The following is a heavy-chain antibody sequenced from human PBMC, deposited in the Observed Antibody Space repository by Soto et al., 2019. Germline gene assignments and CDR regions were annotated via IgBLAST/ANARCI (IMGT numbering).Heavy chain of an antibody. CDR2: IYGGGTT. Sequence: EVQLVESGGGLIQPGGSLRLSCAASGFAVSSKYMTWVRQAPGKGLEWVSVIYGGGTTYYADSVKGRFTISRDTSKNTLYLQMNSLSAEDPAGYYCVQTPGWPGFDFWGQGTLVTVSS. CDR3: VQTPGWPGFDF. J-gene: IGHJ4*02. D-gene: IGHD6-19*01. CDR1: GFAVSSKY. V-gene: IGHV3-53*01.